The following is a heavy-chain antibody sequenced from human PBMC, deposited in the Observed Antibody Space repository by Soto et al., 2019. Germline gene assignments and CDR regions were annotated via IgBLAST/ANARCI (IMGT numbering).Heavy chain of an antibody. D-gene: IGHD2-15*01. J-gene: IGHJ1*01. CDR2: INQDGSEK. CDR3: ARDPGIVVPEYFQH. CDR1: GFTFSSNW. Sequence: EVQVVESGGGLVQPGGSLRLSCAASGFTFSSNWMSWVRQAPGKGLEWVANINQDGSEKYYVDSVKGRFTISRDNAKKSIYLQMESLRGEDTAVYYCARDPGIVVPEYFQHWGQGTLVTVSS. V-gene: IGHV3-7*03.